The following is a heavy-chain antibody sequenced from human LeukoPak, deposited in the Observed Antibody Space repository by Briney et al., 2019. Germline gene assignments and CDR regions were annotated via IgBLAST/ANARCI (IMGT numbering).Heavy chain of an antibody. J-gene: IGHJ4*02. Sequence: ASVKVSCKASGHSFSTFDINWVRQAPGQGPEWMGWMNPNSGNTGYAQKFQGRVTLTRSTSMTTAYMELSSLRSEDTAVYYCARQSLDGGSCYDYWGQGTPVTISS. CDR1: GHSFSTFD. CDR3: ARQSLDGGSCYDY. D-gene: IGHD2-15*01. V-gene: IGHV1-8*01. CDR2: MNPNSGNT.